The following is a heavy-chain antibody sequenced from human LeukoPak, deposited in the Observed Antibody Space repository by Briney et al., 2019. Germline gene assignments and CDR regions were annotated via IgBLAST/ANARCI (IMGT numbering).Heavy chain of an antibody. CDR1: GGSFSGYY. V-gene: IGHV4-34*01. J-gene: IGHJ3*02. Sequence: PSETLSLTCAVYGGSFSGYYWSWIRQPPGKGLEWIGEINHSGSTNYNPSLKSRVTISVDTSKNQFSLKLSSVTAADTAVYYCARGQGSLDIWGQGTMVTVSS. CDR3: ARGQGSLDI. CDR2: INHSGST.